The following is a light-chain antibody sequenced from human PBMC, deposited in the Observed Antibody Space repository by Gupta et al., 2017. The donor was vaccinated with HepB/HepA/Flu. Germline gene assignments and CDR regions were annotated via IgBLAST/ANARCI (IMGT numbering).Light chain of an antibody. CDR3: QQDCSSPAT. CDR1: QSVSSSY. Sequence: EIVLTQSPGTLSLSPGERATISCRASQSVSSSYLAWYQQKPGQAPRLLIYGASSRATGIPDRFSGSGSGTDFTLTIIRLEPEDFAVYYCQQDCSSPATFGQGTKVEIK. J-gene: IGKJ1*01. CDR2: GAS. V-gene: IGKV3-20*01.